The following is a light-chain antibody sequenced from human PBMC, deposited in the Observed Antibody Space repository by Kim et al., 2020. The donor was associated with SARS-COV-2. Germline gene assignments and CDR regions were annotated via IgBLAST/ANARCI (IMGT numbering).Light chain of an antibody. Sequence: QSITISCTGTSSDVGSYDLVSWYQQYPGRAPKLLIYEVFRRPSGISYRFSGSKFANTASLTISGLQPEDEAKYFCCSYAGRDFFVLFGGGTQLTVL. CDR1: SSDVGSYDL. CDR2: EVF. J-gene: IGLJ2*01. V-gene: IGLV2-23*02. CDR3: CSYAGRDFFVL.